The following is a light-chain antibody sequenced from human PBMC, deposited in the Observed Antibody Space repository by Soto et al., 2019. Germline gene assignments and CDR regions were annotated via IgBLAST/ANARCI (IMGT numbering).Light chain of an antibody. Sequence: QSVLTQPASVSGSPGQSITISCTGTSRDIGTYNYVSWYQQHPGKAPKLIISEVRNRPSGISNRFSGSKSGNTASLTISGLQAEDEADYYCSSYAVASTPIYVFGTGTKVTVL. V-gene: IGLV2-14*01. CDR2: EVR. CDR3: SSYAVASTPIYV. CDR1: SRDIGTYNY. J-gene: IGLJ1*01.